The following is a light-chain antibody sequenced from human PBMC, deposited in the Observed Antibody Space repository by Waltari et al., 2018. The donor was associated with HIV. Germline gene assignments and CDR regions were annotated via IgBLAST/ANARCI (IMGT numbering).Light chain of an antibody. J-gene: IGLJ2*01. CDR1: SSDAGGYNY. Sequence: QSALTQPPSASGSPGQSVTISCTGTSSDAGGYNYVSWYQQHPGKAPKLMIYGVNKRPSGVPDRFSGSKSGNTASLTVSGLQAEDEAEYYCSSYAGSNNVVFGGGTKLTVL. V-gene: IGLV2-8*01. CDR3: SSYAGSNNVV. CDR2: GVN.